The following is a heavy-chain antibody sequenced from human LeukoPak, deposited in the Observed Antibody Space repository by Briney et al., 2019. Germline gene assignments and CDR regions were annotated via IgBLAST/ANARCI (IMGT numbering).Heavy chain of an antibody. CDR3: ATDGMVRGPDAWFDS. CDR1: GGSVSSGRYY. CDR2: IYTRGST. Sequence: PSQTLSLTCTVSGGSVSSGRYYWSWIRQPAGKGLEWIGRIYTRGSTNYNPSLKSRVTISVDTSKNQFSLNLTSVTAVDTAVYYCATDGMVRGPDAWFDSWGQGILVTVSS. V-gene: IGHV4-61*02. D-gene: IGHD3-10*01. J-gene: IGHJ5*01.